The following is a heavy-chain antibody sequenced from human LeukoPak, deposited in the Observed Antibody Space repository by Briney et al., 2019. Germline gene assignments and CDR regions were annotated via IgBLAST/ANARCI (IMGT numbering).Heavy chain of an antibody. CDR3: AKGGTVLRFLEWLLGGSYFDY. J-gene: IGHJ4*02. CDR1: GFTFSSYA. V-gene: IGHV3-23*01. D-gene: IGHD3-3*01. CDR2: ISGSGGST. Sequence: QPGGPLRLSCAASGFTFSSYAMSWVRQAPGKGLEWVSAISGSGGSTYYADSVKGRFTISRDNSKNTLYLQMNSLRAEDTAVYYCAKGGTVLRFLEWLLGGSYFDYWGQGTLVTVSS.